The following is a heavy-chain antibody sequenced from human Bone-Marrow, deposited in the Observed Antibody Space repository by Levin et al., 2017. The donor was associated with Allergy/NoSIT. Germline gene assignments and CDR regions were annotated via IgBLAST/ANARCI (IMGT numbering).Heavy chain of an antibody. V-gene: IGHV4-39*01. CDR3: ARRSCSGACSFDY. CDR2: INYSGTT. Sequence: ASETLSLTCTVSGGSISSSSYYWGWIRQPPGKGLEWIASINYSGTTYYNPSLKSRVTISVDTSKNQFSLKLSSVTAADTAVYYCARRSCSGACSFDYWGQGTLATVSS. J-gene: IGHJ4*02. CDR1: GGSISSSSYY. D-gene: IGHD2-21*02.